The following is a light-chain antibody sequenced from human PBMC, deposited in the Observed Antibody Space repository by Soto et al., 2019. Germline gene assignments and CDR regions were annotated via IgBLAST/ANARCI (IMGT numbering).Light chain of an antibody. CDR3: QQYGSSRT. J-gene: IGKJ1*01. CDR2: GAS. V-gene: IGKV3-20*01. Sequence: EIVLTQSPGTLSLSPGERATLSCRASQSVSSSYLAWYLQKPGQAPRLLIYGASSRATGIPDRCSGSGSGTDFTLTISRLEAEEVAVYYCQQYGSSRTFGQGTKVEIK. CDR1: QSVSSSY.